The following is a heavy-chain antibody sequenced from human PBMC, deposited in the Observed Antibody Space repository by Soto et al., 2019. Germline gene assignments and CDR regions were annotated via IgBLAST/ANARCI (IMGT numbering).Heavy chain of an antibody. CDR1: GFSFSSFG. CDR2: CSGSGRST. V-gene: IGHV3-23*01. D-gene: IGHD3-10*02. Sequence: QTGGSLRLSCAASGFSFSSFGMSWVRQAPGKGLEWVSSCSGSGRSTYYADSVQGRFTISRDNSRNTLYLQMNSLRAEDTAVYYCAIRGAAMFPYYFDLWGQGTLLTVSS. CDR3: AIRGAAMFPYYFDL. J-gene: IGHJ4*02.